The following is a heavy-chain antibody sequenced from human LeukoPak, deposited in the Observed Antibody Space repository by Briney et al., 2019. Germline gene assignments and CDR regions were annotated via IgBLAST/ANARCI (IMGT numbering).Heavy chain of an antibody. J-gene: IGHJ4*02. Sequence: SVKVSCKASGGTFSSYAISWVRQAPGQGLEWMGRIIPILGIANYAQKFQGRVTITADKSTSTAYMELSSLRSGDTAVYYCASQVSTYYFDYWGQGTLVTVSS. CDR1: GGTFSSYA. V-gene: IGHV1-69*04. CDR3: ASQVSTYYFDY. CDR2: IIPILGIA.